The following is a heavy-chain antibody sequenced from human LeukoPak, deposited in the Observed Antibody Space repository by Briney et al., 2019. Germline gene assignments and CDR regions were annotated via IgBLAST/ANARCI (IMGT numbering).Heavy chain of an antibody. CDR1: GFTFSSYS. CDR3: ARTLAVAGTELFY. Sequence: GGSLRLSCAASGFTFSSYSMNWVRQAPGKGLEWVSSISSSSSYIYYADSVKGRFTISRDNAKNSLYLQMNSLRAEDTAVYYCARTLAVAGTELFYWGQGTLVTVSS. CDR2: ISSSSSYI. D-gene: IGHD6-19*01. V-gene: IGHV3-21*04. J-gene: IGHJ4*02.